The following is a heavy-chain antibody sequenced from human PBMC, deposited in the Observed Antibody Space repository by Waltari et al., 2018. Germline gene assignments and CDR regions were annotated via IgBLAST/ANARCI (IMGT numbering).Heavy chain of an antibody. CDR1: GGSISRGSYY. V-gene: IGHV4-61*09. J-gene: IGHJ5*02. Sequence: QVQLQESGPGLVKPSQTLSLTCTVSGGSISRGSYYWSWIRQPAGKGLEWIGYIYTSGSTNYNPSLKSRVTISVDTSKNQFSLKLSSVTAADTAVYYCARVRGVCSGGSCYNWFDPWGQGTLVTVSS. CDR3: ARVRGVCSGGSCYNWFDP. CDR2: IYTSGST. D-gene: IGHD2-15*01.